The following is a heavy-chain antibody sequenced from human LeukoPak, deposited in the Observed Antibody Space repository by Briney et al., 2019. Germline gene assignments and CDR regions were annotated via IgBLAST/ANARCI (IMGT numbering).Heavy chain of an antibody. V-gene: IGHV3-15*01. CDR1: GFTFSDHH. CDR3: STWAGAA. Sequence: PGGSLRLSCAASGFTFSDHHMDWVRQAPGKGLEWVARIKSKTDGGTTDYTAPVKGRFSISGDDSKNTVYLQMSSLKTEDTAVYYCSTWAGAAWGQGTTVTVSS. J-gene: IGHJ6*02. CDR2: IKSKTDGGTT. D-gene: IGHD3-10*01.